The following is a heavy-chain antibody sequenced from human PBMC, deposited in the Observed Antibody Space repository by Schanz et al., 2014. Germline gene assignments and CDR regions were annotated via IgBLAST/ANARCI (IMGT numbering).Heavy chain of an antibody. CDR1: GFTFNNYA. Sequence: QAQLVESGGGVVQPGRSLRLSCAASGFTFNNYAMHWVRQSPGKGLEWVSTVYMSAASTRYADSVKGRFIISRDSSKNTLFLQMNSLRPEDTALYFCARDEGRDGYNLAFDVWGQGTLVTVSS. CDR2: VYMSAAST. D-gene: IGHD5-12*01. CDR3: ARDEGRDGYNLAFDV. V-gene: IGHV3-NL1*01. J-gene: IGHJ3*01.